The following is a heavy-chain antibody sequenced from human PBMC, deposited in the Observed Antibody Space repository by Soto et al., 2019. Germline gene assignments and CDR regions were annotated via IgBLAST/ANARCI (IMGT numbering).Heavy chain of an antibody. D-gene: IGHD3-22*01. Sequence: QVQLVQSGAEVKKPGASVKVSCKASGYTFTSYAMHWVRQAPGQRLEWMGWINDGNGNTKYSQKFQGRVTITRDTSASTAYMELSSLRSEDTAVYYCASSFYYDSSGWNYYYGMDVWGQGTTVTVSS. J-gene: IGHJ6*02. CDR1: GYTFTSYA. CDR3: ASSFYYDSSGWNYYYGMDV. V-gene: IGHV1-3*01. CDR2: INDGNGNT.